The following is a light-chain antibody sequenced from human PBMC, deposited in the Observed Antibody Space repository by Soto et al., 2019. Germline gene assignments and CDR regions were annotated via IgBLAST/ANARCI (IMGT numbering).Light chain of an antibody. CDR2: ATS. Sequence: DIQMTQSPSYLSASVGDRVTITCRASQTIDTFLNWYQQKPGKAPRLLIYATSILQGGVPSRFSGSGSETDFTLTITSLQPEDFATYYCQQNYGLPPTFGGGTKVDIK. CDR1: QTIDTF. J-gene: IGKJ4*01. V-gene: IGKV1-39*01. CDR3: QQNYGLPPT.